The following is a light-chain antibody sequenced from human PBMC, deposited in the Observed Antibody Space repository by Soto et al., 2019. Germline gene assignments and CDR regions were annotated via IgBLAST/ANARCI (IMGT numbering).Light chain of an antibody. CDR3: CSYAGRYTWV. V-gene: IGLV2-11*01. J-gene: IGLJ1*01. CDR1: RSFVGGYNY. CDR2: EVS. Sequence: QSVLTQPRSVSGSLGQSVTISCAGTRSFVGGYNYVSWYQQPPGTAPKLMIYEVSKRPSGVPDRFSGSKSGNTASLTISGLQAEDEGDYYCCSYAGRYTWVFGTGTKVTVL.